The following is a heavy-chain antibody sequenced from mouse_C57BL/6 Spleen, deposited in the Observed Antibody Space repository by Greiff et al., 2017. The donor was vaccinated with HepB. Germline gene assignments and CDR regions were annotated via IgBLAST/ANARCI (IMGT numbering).Heavy chain of an antibody. D-gene: IGHD1-1*01. V-gene: IGHV1-69*01. CDR1: GYTFTSYW. CDR2: IDPSDSYT. J-gene: IGHJ1*03. Sequence: QVHVKQPGAELVMPGASVKLSCKASGYTFTSYWMHWVKQRPGQGLEWIGEIDPSDSYTNYNQKFKGKSTLTVDKSSSTAYMQLSSLTSEDSAVYYCARRDYYGSSYPNWYFDVWGTGTTVTVSS. CDR3: ARRDYYGSSYPNWYFDV.